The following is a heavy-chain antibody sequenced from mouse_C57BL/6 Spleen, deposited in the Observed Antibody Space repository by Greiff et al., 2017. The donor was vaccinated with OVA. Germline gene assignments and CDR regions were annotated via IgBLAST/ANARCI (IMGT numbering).Heavy chain of an antibody. CDR3: ERLEGYDGGFAY. D-gene: IGHD2-2*01. CDR2: IDPSDSYT. CDR1: GYTFTSYW. Sequence: VQLQQPGAELVKPGASVKLSCKASGYTFTSYWMQWVKQRPGQGLEWIGEIDPSDSYTNYNQKFKGKATLTVDTSSSTAYMQLSSLTSEDSAVYYCERLEGYDGGFAYGGQGTLVTVSA. V-gene: IGHV1-50*01. J-gene: IGHJ3*01.